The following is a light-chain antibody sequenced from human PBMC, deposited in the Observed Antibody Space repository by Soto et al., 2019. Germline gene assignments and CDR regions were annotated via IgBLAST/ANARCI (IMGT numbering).Light chain of an antibody. CDR2: GAS. CDR1: QSISTF. V-gene: IGKV3-20*01. CDR3: QQYVRSPWT. Sequence: EVVLTQSPATLSLSPGERATLSCRASQSISTFLAWYQQRPGQTPRLLIYGASNRATGIPDRFSGSGSGTDFTLTISRLEPEDFAVYYCQQYVRSPWTFGQGTKVDIK. J-gene: IGKJ1*01.